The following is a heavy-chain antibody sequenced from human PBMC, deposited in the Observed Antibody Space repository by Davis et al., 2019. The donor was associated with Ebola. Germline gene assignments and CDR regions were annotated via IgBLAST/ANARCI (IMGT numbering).Heavy chain of an antibody. J-gene: IGHJ4*02. Sequence: GSLRLSCAVSDGSFSGYYWTWIRQSPGKGLEWIGEINFRGSTNYNPSLKSRVTISIDTSKNQFSLNVTSVTAADNAVYYCARDRIPGMDYWGQGTLVTVSS. D-gene: IGHD2-15*01. CDR2: INFRGST. CDR1: DGSFSGYY. V-gene: IGHV4-34*01. CDR3: ARDRIPGMDY.